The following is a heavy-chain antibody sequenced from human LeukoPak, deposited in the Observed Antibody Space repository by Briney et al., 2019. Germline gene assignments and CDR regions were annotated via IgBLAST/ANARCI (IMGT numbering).Heavy chain of an antibody. J-gene: IGHJ3*02. Sequence: ASVKVSRKASGYTFTSNDINWVRQATGQGLEWMGWMNPNSGNTGYAQKFQGRVTMTRNTSISTAYMELSSLRSEDTAVYYCAREGAHDAFDIWGQGTMVTVSS. CDR3: AREGAHDAFDI. D-gene: IGHD3-16*01. V-gene: IGHV1-8*01. CDR2: MNPNSGNT. CDR1: GYTFTSND.